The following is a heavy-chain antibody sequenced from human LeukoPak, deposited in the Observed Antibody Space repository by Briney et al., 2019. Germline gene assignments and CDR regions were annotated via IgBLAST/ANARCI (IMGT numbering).Heavy chain of an antibody. V-gene: IGHV1-69*05. Sequence: GSSVKVSCKASGGTFSSYAINWVRQAPGQGLEWMGGIIPIFGTANYAQKFQGRVTITTDESTSTAYMELSSLRSEDTAVYYCARVVKQTIFGVVPYYYYYMDVWGKGTTVTVSS. CDR3: ARVVKQTIFGVVPYYYYYMDV. CDR2: IIPIFGTA. CDR1: GGTFSSYA. D-gene: IGHD3-3*01. J-gene: IGHJ6*03.